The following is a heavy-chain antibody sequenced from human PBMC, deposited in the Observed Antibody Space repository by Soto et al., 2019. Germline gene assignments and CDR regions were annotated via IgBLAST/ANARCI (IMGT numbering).Heavy chain of an antibody. CDR3: ARDRGSSSSDYCYGMDV. D-gene: IGHD6-6*01. CDR2: ISPSGGST. Sequence: ASVKVSCKASGYTFTSYYMHWVRQAPGQGLEWMGIISPSGGSTSYAQKFQGRVTMTRDTSTSTVYMELSSLRSEDTAVYYCARDRGSSSSDYCYGMDVWGQGTTVTVSS. J-gene: IGHJ6*02. CDR1: GYTFTSYY. V-gene: IGHV1-46*01.